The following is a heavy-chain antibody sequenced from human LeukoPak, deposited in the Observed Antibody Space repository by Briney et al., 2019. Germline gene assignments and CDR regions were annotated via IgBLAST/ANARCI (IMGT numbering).Heavy chain of an antibody. Sequence: PGGSLRLSCAASGITFSSYWMHWVRQAPGKGLVWVSRINSDGSSTSYADSVKGRFTISKDNAKNTLYLQMSSLRAEDTAVYYCARDSGNWNDFDYWGQGTLVTVSS. J-gene: IGHJ4*02. CDR3: ARDSGNWNDFDY. CDR1: GITFSSYW. CDR2: INSDGSST. V-gene: IGHV3-74*01. D-gene: IGHD1-1*01.